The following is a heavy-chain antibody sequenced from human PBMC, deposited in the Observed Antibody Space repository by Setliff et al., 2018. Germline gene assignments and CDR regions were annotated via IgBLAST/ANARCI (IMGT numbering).Heavy chain of an antibody. Sequence: ASVKVSCKASGYTFTGHYIHWVRQAPGQGLEWMGWINPRTGVTNYAQKFKGRVTMTRDTSITTVYMDLSSLKSDDTAVYYCARSSSYGMRYWFDSWGQGPLVTVSS. J-gene: IGHJ5*01. CDR3: ARSSSYGMRYWFDS. CDR1: GYTFTGHY. D-gene: IGHD2-2*01. V-gene: IGHV1-2*02. CDR2: INPRTGVT.